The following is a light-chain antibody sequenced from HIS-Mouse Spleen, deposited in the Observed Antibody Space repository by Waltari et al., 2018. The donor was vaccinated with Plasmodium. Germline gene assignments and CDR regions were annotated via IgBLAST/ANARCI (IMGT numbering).Light chain of an antibody. J-gene: IGLJ3*02. CDR3: YSTDSSGNHRV. V-gene: IGLV3-10*01. CDR1: AWPTKY. CDR2: EDS. Sequence: SYELTPPPSVSVSPGQTARITCSWNAWPTKYAYWYHQNSGQAPVLVIYEDSKRPSGIPERFSGSSSGTMATLTISGAQVEDEADYYCYSTDSSGNHRVFGGGTKLTVL.